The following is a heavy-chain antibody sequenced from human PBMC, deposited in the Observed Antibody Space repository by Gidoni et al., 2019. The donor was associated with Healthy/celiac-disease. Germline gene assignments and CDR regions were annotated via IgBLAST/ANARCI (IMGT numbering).Heavy chain of an antibody. CDR2: ISGSGGST. V-gene: IGHV3-23*01. J-gene: IGHJ4*02. CDR1: GFTFSSYA. D-gene: IGHD3-10*01. Sequence: EVQLLESGGGLVQPGGSLRLSFAASGFTFSSYAMSWVRQAPGKGLEWVSAISGSGGSTYYADSVKGRFTISRDNSKNTLYLQMNSLRAEDTAVYYCATLTYGSGSYYPDYWGQGTLVTVSS. CDR3: ATLTYGSGSYYPDY.